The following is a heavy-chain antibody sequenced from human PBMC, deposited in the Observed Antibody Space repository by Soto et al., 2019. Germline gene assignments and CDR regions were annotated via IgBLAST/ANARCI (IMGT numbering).Heavy chain of an antibody. V-gene: IGHV5-51*01. Sequence: GESLKISCKVSVYSFTSYWIGWVRQMPGKGLEWMGIIYPGDSDTRYSPSFQGQVTISADKSISTAYLQWSSLKASDTAMYYCAKVIWGSYRYAPYYFDYWGQGTLVTVSS. CDR2: IYPGDSDT. J-gene: IGHJ4*02. CDR1: VYSFTSYW. CDR3: AKVIWGSYRYAPYYFDY. D-gene: IGHD3-16*02.